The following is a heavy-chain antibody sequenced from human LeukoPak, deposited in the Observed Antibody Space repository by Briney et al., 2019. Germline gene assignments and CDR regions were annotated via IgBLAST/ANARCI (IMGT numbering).Heavy chain of an antibody. D-gene: IGHD3-22*01. CDR2: IYSSGIT. CDR1: GGSISSFY. CDR3: ARGPYFDSSAYYYFDY. J-gene: IGHJ4*02. V-gene: IGHV4-4*07. Sequence: SETLSLTCAVPGGSISSFYWNWIRQPAGEGLEWIRRIYSSGITNYNPSLKSRVTMSVDTSKNQFSLKLSSVTAADTAVYYCARGPYFDSSAYYYFDYWGQGTQVIVSS.